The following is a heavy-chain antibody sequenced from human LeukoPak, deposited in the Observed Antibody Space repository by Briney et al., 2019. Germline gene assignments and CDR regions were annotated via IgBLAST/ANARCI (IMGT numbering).Heavy chain of an antibody. V-gene: IGHV4-38-2*02. CDR2: IYNTGST. CDR1: GYSISSGYY. Sequence: PSETLSLTCTVSGYSISSGYYWGWIRQPPGKGLEWMGSIYNTGSTNYNPSLKSRVTISVDTSKNQFSLKLNSVTAADTAVYYCARGSGYDYHFDYWGQGTLVTVSS. D-gene: IGHD5-12*01. J-gene: IGHJ4*02. CDR3: ARGSGYDYHFDY.